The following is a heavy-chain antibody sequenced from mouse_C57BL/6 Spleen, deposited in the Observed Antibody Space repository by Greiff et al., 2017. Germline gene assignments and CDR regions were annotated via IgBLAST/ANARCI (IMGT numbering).Heavy chain of an antibody. CDR1: GYTFTDYY. CDR2: INPNNGGT. D-gene: IGHD2-3*01. J-gene: IGHJ4*01. CDR3: ARRIYDGYYCCYAMDY. V-gene: IGHV1-26*01. Sequence: EVQLQQSGPELVKPGASVKISCKASGYTFTDYYMNWVKQSHGKSLEWIGDINPNNGGTSYNQKFKGKATLTVDKSSSTAYMELRSLTSEDSAVYYCARRIYDGYYCCYAMDYWSQGTSVTVSS.